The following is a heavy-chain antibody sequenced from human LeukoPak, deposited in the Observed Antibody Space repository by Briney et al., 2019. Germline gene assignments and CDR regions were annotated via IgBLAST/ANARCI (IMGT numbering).Heavy chain of an antibody. D-gene: IGHD3-3*01. V-gene: IGHV1-69*10. CDR1: GGTFSDYA. J-gene: IGHJ6*04. Sequence: SVKVSCKASGGTFSDYAYNWVRQAPGQGLEWMGVFIPILGTANSTQNFQDRVTITADISTNTAYLELTSLRSEDTAVYFCAGILVFGVVLHQVPVWGKGTTVTVSS. CDR2: FIPILGTA. CDR3: AGILVFGVVLHQVPV.